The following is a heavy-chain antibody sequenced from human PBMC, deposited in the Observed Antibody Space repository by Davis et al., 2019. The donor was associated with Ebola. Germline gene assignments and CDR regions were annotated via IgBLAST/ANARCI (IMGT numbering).Heavy chain of an antibody. J-gene: IGHJ4*02. D-gene: IGHD6-19*01. CDR2: INHSGST. V-gene: IGHV4-34*01. CDR1: GGSFSGYY. CDR3: ARDRYSSGWLPDY. Sequence: SETLSLTCAVYGGSFSGYYWSWIRQPPGKGLEWIREINHSGSTNYNPSLKSRVTISVDTSKNQFSLKLSSVTAADTAVYYCARDRYSSGWLPDYWGQGTLVTVSS.